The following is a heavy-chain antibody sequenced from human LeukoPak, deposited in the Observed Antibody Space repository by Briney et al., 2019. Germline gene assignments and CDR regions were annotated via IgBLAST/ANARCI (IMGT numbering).Heavy chain of an antibody. CDR2: INPNSGGT. CDR1: GYTFTGYY. J-gene: IGHJ4*02. Sequence: ASVKVSCKASGYTFTGYYMHWVRQAPGQGLGWMGWINPNSGGTNYAQKFQGRVTMTRDTSISTAYMELSRLRSDDTAVYYCARCRYSSGWYGYWGQGTLVTVSS. D-gene: IGHD6-19*01. CDR3: ARCRYSSGWYGY. V-gene: IGHV1-2*02.